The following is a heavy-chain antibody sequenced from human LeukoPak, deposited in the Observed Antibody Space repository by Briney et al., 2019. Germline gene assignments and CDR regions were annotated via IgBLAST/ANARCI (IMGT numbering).Heavy chain of an antibody. CDR2: IYYSGST. J-gene: IGHJ4*02. D-gene: IGHD2-21*02. CDR3: ARQGRRAYCCGDCYSHFDY. V-gene: IGHV4-39*01. Sequence: SETLSLTCTVSGGSISSSSYYWGWLRQPPGKGLEWIGSIYYSGSTYYNPSLKSRVTISVDTSKNQFSLKLSSVTAADTAVYYCARQGRRAYCCGDCYSHFDYWGQGTLVTVSS. CDR1: GGSISSSSYY.